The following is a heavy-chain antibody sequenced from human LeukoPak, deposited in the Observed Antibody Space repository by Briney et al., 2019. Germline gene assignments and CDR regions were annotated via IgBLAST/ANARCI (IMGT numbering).Heavy chain of an antibody. CDR2: IWADGSNK. CDR1: GFIFSCCG. V-gene: IGHV3-33*01. D-gene: IGHD1-26*01. J-gene: IGHJ3*02. CDR3: AREGPSIVGATNAFDI. Sequence: GGSLRLSCAASGFIFSCCGLHWVRQAPGKGLEWVAVIWADGSNKYYADSVKGRFTISRDNSKNTLYLQMNSLRAEDTAVYYCAREGPSIVGATNAFDIWGQGTMVTVSS.